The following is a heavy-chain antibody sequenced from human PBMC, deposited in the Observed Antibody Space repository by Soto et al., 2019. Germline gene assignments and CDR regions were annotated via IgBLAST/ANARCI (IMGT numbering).Heavy chain of an antibody. D-gene: IGHD6-13*01. CDR1: GGSISSSSYY. Sequence: QLQLQESGPGLVKPSETLSLTCTVSGGSISSSSYYWGWIRQPPGKGLEWIGSIYYSGSTYYNPSLKSRVPISVDTSKNKFSLKLSSVTAADTAVYYCARPKYDSSSWYDWYFDLWGRGTLVTVSS. CDR2: IYYSGST. V-gene: IGHV4-39*01. J-gene: IGHJ2*01. CDR3: ARPKYDSSSWYDWYFDL.